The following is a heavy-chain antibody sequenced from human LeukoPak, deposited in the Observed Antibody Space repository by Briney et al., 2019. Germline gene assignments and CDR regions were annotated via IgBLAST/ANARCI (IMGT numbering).Heavy chain of an antibody. CDR1: GYSMSSGYY. Sequence: SETLSLTCTVSGYSMSSGYYWGWIRQPPGKGLEWIGSIYHSGSTYYNPSLKSRVTISVDTSKNQFSLKLSSETAADTAVYYCARDREQQLVGFDYWGQGTLVTVSS. V-gene: IGHV4-38-2*02. CDR2: IYHSGST. CDR3: ARDREQQLVGFDY. J-gene: IGHJ4*02. D-gene: IGHD6-13*01.